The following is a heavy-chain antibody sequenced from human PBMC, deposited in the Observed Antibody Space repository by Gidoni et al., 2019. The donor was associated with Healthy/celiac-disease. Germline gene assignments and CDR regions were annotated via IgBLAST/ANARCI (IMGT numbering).Heavy chain of an antibody. J-gene: IGHJ4*02. Sequence: QVQLVASGGGVVQPVRSLRLSCAASGFTFSSYAMHWGRQAPGKGLEWVAVRSYDGSNKYYADSVKGRFTISRDNSKNTLYLQMNSLRAEDTAVYYCARQRQLVEYYFDYWGQGTLVTVSS. CDR2: RSYDGSNK. CDR3: ARQRQLVEYYFDY. D-gene: IGHD6-6*01. CDR1: GFTFSSYA. V-gene: IGHV3-30-3*01.